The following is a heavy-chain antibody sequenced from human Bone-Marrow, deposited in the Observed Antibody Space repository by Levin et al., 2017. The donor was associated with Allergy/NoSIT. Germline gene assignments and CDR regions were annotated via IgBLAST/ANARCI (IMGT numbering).Heavy chain of an antibody. J-gene: IGHJ5*02. CDR1: GFTFSSYW. V-gene: IGHV3-7*01. CDR3: ARDCGIPYCSGGSCYSNWFDP. CDR2: IKQDGSEK. Sequence: PGGSLRLSCAASGFTFSSYWMSWVRQAPGKGLEWVANIKQDGSEKYYVDSVKGRFTISRDNAKNSLYLQMNSLRAEDTAVYYCARDCGIPYCSGGSCYSNWFDPWGQGTLVTVSS. D-gene: IGHD2-15*01.